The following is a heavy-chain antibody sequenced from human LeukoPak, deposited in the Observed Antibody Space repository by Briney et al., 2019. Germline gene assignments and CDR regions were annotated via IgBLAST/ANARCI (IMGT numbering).Heavy chain of an antibody. CDR2: VYHRGST. Sequence: PSETLSLTCTVSGDSINNNSYYWGWIRQPPGKGLEWIVTVYHRGSTYYAPSLKSRVTISVDTSKNQISLNLRSVNAVDTAIYYCSRQMSAGDAFDIWGQGTKVTVSS. V-gene: IGHV4-39*01. CDR3: SRQMSAGDAFDI. J-gene: IGHJ3*02. CDR1: GDSINNNSYY.